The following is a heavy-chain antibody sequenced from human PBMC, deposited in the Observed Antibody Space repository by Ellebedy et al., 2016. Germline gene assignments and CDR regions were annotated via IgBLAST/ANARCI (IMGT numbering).Heavy chain of an antibody. CDR2: IKSKTDGETT. CDR3: TTDPGDYPDY. V-gene: IGHV3-15*01. Sequence: GESLKISXAAPGITFTNAWMSWFRQAPGKGLEWVGRIKSKTDGETTDYAAPVEGRFAISRDDSKTTLSLQMNSLKTEDTAVYYCTTDPGDYPDYWGQGTLVTVS. J-gene: IGHJ4*02. D-gene: IGHD4-17*01. CDR1: GITFTNAW.